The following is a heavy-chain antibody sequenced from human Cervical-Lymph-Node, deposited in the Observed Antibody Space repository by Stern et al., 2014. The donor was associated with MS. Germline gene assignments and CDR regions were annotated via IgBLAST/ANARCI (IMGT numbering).Heavy chain of an antibody. Sequence: QVQLVQSGAEVKKPGSSVKISCKASGGTFGSYSISWVRQAPGQGLEWMGYIITIFGTTDYAQKFQGRITITADESTSTAYMDLSSLRPEDTAVYYCARLHDLSPRGMDVWGQGTTVTVSS. CDR2: IITIFGTT. V-gene: IGHV1-69*01. CDR3: ARLHDLSPRGMDV. J-gene: IGHJ6*02. CDR1: GGTFGSYS. D-gene: IGHD3-3*01.